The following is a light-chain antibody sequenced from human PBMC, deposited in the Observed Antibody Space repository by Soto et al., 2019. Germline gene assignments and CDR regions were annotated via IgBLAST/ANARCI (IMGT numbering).Light chain of an antibody. CDR2: DVS. CDR1: SSDVGGYNY. J-gene: IGLJ1*01. Sequence: QSALTQPASLSGSPGQSITISCTGTSSDVGGYNYVSWYQQHPGKVPKLMIYDVSNRPSGVSNRFSGSKSGNTASLTISGLQAEDEADYYCSSYTSSSTYVFGIGTKVTVL. CDR3: SSYTSSSTYV. V-gene: IGLV2-14*03.